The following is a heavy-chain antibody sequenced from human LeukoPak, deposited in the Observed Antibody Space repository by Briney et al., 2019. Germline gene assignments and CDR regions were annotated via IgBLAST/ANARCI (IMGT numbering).Heavy chain of an antibody. Sequence: PGGSLRLSCTASGFIFCLYAMSWVPRAPGKGLVWLGYIRSKDYGVITEYAASVKGNFTIPSDDSTISAHLQMHSLNTENTAVYYCTRPPLWFGEMGPDMDVWGKGTTVTVSS. D-gene: IGHD3-10*01. CDR3: TRPPLWFGEMGPDMDV. V-gene: IGHV3-49*04. J-gene: IGHJ6*03. CDR2: IRSKDYGVIT. CDR1: GFIFCLYA.